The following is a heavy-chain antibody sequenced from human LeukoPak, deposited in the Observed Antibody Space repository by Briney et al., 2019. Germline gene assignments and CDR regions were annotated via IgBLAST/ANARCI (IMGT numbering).Heavy chain of an antibody. CDR3: ARTRTARAAFDI. V-gene: IGHV1-46*01. D-gene: IGHD2-21*02. CDR2: INPPGGGT. CDR1: GYTFTSYY. Sequence: ASVKVSCKASGYTFTSYYMHWVRQAPGQGLEWMGIINPPGGGTSYAQKFQGRVTMTRDTSTGTVYMELSSLRSEDTAVYYCARTRTARAAFDIWGQGAMVTVSS. J-gene: IGHJ3*02.